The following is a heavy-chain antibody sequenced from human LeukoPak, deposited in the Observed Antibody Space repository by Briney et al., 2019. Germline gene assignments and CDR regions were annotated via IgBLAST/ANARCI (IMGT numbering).Heavy chain of an antibody. D-gene: IGHD3-10*01. Sequence: KASETLSLTCTVSGGSISSSSYYWGWIRQPPGKGLEWIGSIYYSGSTYYNPSLKSRVTISVDTSKNQFSLKLSSVTAADTAVYYCARPVYGSGSYYNSKDWFDPWGQGTLVTVSS. CDR3: ARPVYGSGSYYNSKDWFDP. V-gene: IGHV4-39*07. CDR2: IYYSGST. J-gene: IGHJ5*02. CDR1: GGSISSSSYY.